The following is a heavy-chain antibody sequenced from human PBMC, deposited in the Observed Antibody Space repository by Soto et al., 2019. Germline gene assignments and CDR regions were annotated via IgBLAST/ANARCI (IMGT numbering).Heavy chain of an antibody. CDR2: IVVGSGNT. V-gene: IGHV1-58*01. Sequence: ARGQRLEWIGWIVVGSGNTNYAQKFQERVTITRDMSTSTAYMELSSLRSEDTAVYYCAARPTTLDAFDIWGQGTMVTVSS. CDR3: AARPTTLDAFDI. D-gene: IGHD4-17*01. J-gene: IGHJ3*02.